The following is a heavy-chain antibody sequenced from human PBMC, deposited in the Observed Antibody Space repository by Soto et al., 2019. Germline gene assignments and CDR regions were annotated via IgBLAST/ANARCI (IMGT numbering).Heavy chain of an antibody. CDR1: GGSINSSSYF. D-gene: IGHD6-19*01. CDR2: IYYSGST. CDR3: ARHYSSGSRNWFDP. V-gene: IGHV4-39*01. Sequence: SETLSLTCSVSGGSINSSSYFWGWVRQPPGKGLEWIGSIYYSGSTYYNPSLRSRVTISVDTSKNQFSLKLSSVTAADKAVFYCARHYSSGSRNWFDPWGKGTLVTVSS. J-gene: IGHJ5*02.